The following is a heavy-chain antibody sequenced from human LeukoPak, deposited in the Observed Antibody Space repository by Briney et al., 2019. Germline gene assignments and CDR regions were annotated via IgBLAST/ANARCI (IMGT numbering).Heavy chain of an antibody. CDR2: ISGSGGST. D-gene: IGHD3-10*01. J-gene: IGHJ5*02. V-gene: IGHV3-23*01. CDR3: AKDLGLYYYGSGSSFDP. CDR1: GFTFSSYA. Sequence: GSLRLSCAASGFTFSSYAMSWDRQAPEKELQWVSAISGSGGSTYYADSVKGRFTISRDNSKNTLYLQMNSLRAEDTAVYYCAKDLGLYYYGSGSSFDPWGQGTLVTVSS.